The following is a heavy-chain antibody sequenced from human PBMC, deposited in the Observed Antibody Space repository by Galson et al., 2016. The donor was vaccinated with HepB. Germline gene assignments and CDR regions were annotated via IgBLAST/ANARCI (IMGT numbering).Heavy chain of an antibody. J-gene: IGHJ4*02. V-gene: IGHV3-23*01. CDR3: AKSRGVWWLPHDS. Sequence: SLRLSCAASGFTFSSYAVIWVRQTPGKGLEWVSVISGSGGNTYYADSVKGRFTISRDNSKNTLFLQMNSLRAEDTAVYYCAKSRGVWWLPHDSWGQGTLVTVSS. D-gene: IGHD5-12*01. CDR2: ISGSGGNT. CDR1: GFTFSSYA.